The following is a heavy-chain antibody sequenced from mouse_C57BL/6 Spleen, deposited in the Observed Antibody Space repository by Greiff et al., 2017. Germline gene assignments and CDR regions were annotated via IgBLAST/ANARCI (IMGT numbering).Heavy chain of an antibody. CDR1: GFTFSDYY. V-gene: IGHV5-16*01. Sequence: EVMLVASEGGLVQPGSSMKLSCTASGFTFSDYYMAWVRQVPEKGLEWVANINYDGSSTYYLDSLKSRFIISRDNAKNILYLQMSSLKSEDTATYYCARDSANWDFDYWGQGTTLTVSS. CDR3: ARDSANWDFDY. CDR2: INYDGSST. D-gene: IGHD4-1*01. J-gene: IGHJ2*01.